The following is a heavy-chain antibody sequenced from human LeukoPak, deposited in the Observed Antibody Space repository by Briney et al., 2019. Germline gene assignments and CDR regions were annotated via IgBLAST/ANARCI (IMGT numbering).Heavy chain of an antibody. V-gene: IGHV3-23*01. CDR1: GFTFSSYA. CDR3: AKGLLWFREFDY. CDR2: ISGSGGSA. D-gene: IGHD3-10*01. J-gene: IGHJ4*02. Sequence: GGSLRLSCAASGFTFSSYAMSWVRQAPGKGLEWVSAISGSGGSAYYADSVKGRFTISRDNSKNTLYLQMNSLRAEDTAVYYCAKGLLWFREFDYWGQGTLVTVSS.